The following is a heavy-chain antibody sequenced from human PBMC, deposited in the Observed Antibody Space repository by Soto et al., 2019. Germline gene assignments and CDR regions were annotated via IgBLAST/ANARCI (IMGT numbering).Heavy chain of an antibody. CDR3: ARVVVVAAKPDY. V-gene: IGHV1-8*01. CDR1: GYTFTSYD. CDR2: MNPNSGNT. D-gene: IGHD2-15*01. J-gene: IGHJ4*02. Sequence: ASVKVSCKASGYTFTSYDINWVRQATGQGLEWMGWMNPNSGNTGYAQKFQGRVTMTRNTSISTAYMELSSLRSEDTAVYYCARVVVVAAKPDYWGQGTLVTAPQ.